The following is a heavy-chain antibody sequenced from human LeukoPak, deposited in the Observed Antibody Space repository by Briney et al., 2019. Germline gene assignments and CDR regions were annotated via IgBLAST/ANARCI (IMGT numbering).Heavy chain of an antibody. Sequence: SETLSLTCTVSGGSISSYYWSWIRQPPGKGLEWFGYFYYSGSTNYNPSLKSRVTISVNTSRNQFCLSVSSVTAADTAVYYCARVLPYSSGWGVDYWGQGTLVTVSS. CDR2: FYYSGST. CDR3: ARVLPYSSGWGVDY. V-gene: IGHV4-59*01. D-gene: IGHD6-19*01. CDR1: GGSISSYY. J-gene: IGHJ4*02.